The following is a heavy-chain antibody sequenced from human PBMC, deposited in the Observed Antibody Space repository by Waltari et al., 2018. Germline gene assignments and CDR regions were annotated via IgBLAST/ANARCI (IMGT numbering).Heavy chain of an antibody. CDR3: ARDPTPIRRYYDGMDV. CDR1: GGTFSSYA. V-gene: IGHV1-69*08. J-gene: IGHJ6*02. Sequence: QVQLVQSGAEVKKPGSSVKFSCKASGGTFSSYAISWVRQAPGQGLEWMGRSITIFGTAKYAQKFQGRVTITADKSTSTAYMELSSLRYEDTAVYYCARDPTPIRRYYDGMDVWGQGTTVTVSS. D-gene: IGHD2-15*01. CDR2: SITIFGTA.